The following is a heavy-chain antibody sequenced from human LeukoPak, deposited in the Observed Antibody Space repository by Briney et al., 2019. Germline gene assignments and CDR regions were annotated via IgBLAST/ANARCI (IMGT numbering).Heavy chain of an antibody. J-gene: IGHJ4*02. CDR1: GFTFSSYP. CDR3: AKAGSTSPSYSRGWPEDY. Sequence: GGSLRLSCAASGFTFSSYPMSWVRQAPGKGLEWVSAISGSGSASYYADSVKGRLTISRDNSKNTLYLQMNSLRADDTAVYYCAKAGSTSPSYSRGWPEDYWGQGTLVTVSS. D-gene: IGHD6-19*01. CDR2: ISGSGSAS. V-gene: IGHV3-23*01.